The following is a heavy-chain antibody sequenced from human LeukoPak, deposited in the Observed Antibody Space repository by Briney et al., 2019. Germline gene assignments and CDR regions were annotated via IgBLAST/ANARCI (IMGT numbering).Heavy chain of an antibody. V-gene: IGHV4-39*01. CDR3: ASQPYYDSSGYYFY. J-gene: IGHJ4*02. CDR1: GGSISSTSYN. CDR2: IYYSGST. Sequence: SETLPLTCTVSGGSISSTSYNWGWIRQPPGKGLERIGSIYYSGSTFYNPSLKSRVTISINTSKNQFSLKLSSVTAADAAVYYCASQPYYDSSGYYFYWGQGTLVTVSS. D-gene: IGHD3-22*01.